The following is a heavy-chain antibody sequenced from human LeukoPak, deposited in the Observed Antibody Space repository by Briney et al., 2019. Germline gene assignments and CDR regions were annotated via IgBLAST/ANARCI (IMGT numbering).Heavy chain of an antibody. J-gene: IGHJ3*02. Sequence: GGSLRLSCAASGFTFSSYTMNWVRQAPGKGLEWVSSITSSSDYMYYADSVKGRFTISRDNAKNSLYLQMNSLRAEDTALYYCARFRGGIAAAGTGAFDIWGQGTMVTVSS. CDR1: GFTFSSYT. CDR3: ARFRGGIAAAGTGAFDI. CDR2: ITSSSDYM. D-gene: IGHD6-13*01. V-gene: IGHV3-21*04.